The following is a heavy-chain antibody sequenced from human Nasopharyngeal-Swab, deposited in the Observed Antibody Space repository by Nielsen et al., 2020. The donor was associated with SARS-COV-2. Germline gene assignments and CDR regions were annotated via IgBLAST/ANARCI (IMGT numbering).Heavy chain of an antibody. CDR3: ARRRITMVRGAIDFDY. CDR2: IHYSGTT. CDR1: GGSISSGTYY. Sequence: SETLSLTCTVSGGSISSGTYYWAWIRQPPGKGLEWIGSIHYSGTTYYNPSLTGRVTISVDTSKNQFSLNLNSVTAADTAVYYCARRRITMVRGAIDFDYWGQGTLVTVSS. D-gene: IGHD3-10*01. V-gene: IGHV4-39*07. J-gene: IGHJ4*02.